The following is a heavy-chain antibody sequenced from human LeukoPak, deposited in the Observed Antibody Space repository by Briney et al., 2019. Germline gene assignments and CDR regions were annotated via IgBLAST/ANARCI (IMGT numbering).Heavy chain of an antibody. CDR2: INPSDAGT. D-gene: IGHD4-23*01. Sequence: GASVKVSCKASGYTFTSYYIHWVRQAPGQGLEWMGIINPSDAGTSFAQKFQGRVTMTRDTSTSTVYMELSSLRSEGTAVYYCAREGYGGNLSYYFDSWGQGTPVTVSS. CDR1: GYTFTSYY. V-gene: IGHV1-46*01. J-gene: IGHJ4*02. CDR3: AREGYGGNLSYYFDS.